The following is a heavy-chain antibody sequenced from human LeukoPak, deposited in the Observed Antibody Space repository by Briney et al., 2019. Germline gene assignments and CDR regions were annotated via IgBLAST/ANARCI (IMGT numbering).Heavy chain of an antibody. CDR1: GFTFSDYY. D-gene: IGHD3-22*01. Sequence: GGSLRLSCAASGFTFSDYYMSWIRQAPGKGLEWVSYISSSGSTIYYADSVKGRFTISRDNAKNSLYLQMNSLRAEDTAVYYCAGEYYYDSSGYYSYYGMDVWGQATTVTVSS. J-gene: IGHJ6*02. V-gene: IGHV3-11*01. CDR2: ISSSGSTI. CDR3: AGEYYYDSSGYYSYYGMDV.